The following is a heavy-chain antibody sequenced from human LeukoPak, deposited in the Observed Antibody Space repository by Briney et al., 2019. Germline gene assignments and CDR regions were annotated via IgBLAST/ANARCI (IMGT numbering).Heavy chain of an antibody. J-gene: IGHJ3*02. CDR3: ARDPITIFGVVMVGGAFDI. CDR1: GGSISSSSYY. V-gene: IGHV4-39*07. Sequence: SETLSLTCTVSGGSISSSSYYWGWIRQPPGKGLEWIGSIDYSGSTYYNPSLKSRVTISVDTSKNQFSLKLSSVTAADTAVYYCARDPITIFGVVMVGGAFDIWGQGTMVTVSS. CDR2: IDYSGST. D-gene: IGHD3-3*01.